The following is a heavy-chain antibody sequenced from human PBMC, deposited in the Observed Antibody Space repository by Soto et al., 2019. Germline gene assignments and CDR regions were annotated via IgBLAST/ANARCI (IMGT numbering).Heavy chain of an antibody. CDR1: GGSISSYY. CDR2: IYTSGST. CDR3: ARISGYVNYYYYGMDV. D-gene: IGHD5-12*01. V-gene: IGHV4-4*07. Sequence: XATLSLTCTVSGGSISSYYWSWIRQPAGKGLEWIGRIYTSGSTNYNPSLKSRVTMSVDTSKNQFSLKLSSVTAADTAVYYCARISGYVNYYYYGMDVWGQGTTVTVPS. J-gene: IGHJ6*02.